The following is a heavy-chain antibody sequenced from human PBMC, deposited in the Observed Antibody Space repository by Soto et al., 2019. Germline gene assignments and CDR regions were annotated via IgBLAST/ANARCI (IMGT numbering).Heavy chain of an antibody. CDR2: IDPSDSYT. V-gene: IGHV5-10-1*01. CDR3: ARLAYCGGDCYSGGGVYHFDY. J-gene: IGHJ4*02. CDR1: GYSSTSYW. Sequence: GESLKISCKGSGYSSTSYWISWVRQMPGKGLEWMGRIDPSDSYTNYSPSFQGHVTISADKSISTAYLQWSSLKASDTAMYYCARLAYCGGDCYSGGGVYHFDYWGQGTLVTVSS. D-gene: IGHD2-21*02.